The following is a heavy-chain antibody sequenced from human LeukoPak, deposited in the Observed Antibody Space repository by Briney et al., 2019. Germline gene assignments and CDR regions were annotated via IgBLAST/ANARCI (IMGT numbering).Heavy chain of an antibody. CDR1: GGSISSYY. CDR2: IYTSGST. V-gene: IGHV4-4*07. CDR3: ARDDPIRYCSSTSCYALDY. Sequence: PSETLSLTCTVSGGSISSYYWSWIRQPAGKGLEWIGRIYTSGSTNYNPSLTSRVTMSVDTSKNQFSLKLSSVTAADTAVYYCARDDPIRYCSSTSCYALDYWGQGTLVTVSS. D-gene: IGHD2-2*01. J-gene: IGHJ4*02.